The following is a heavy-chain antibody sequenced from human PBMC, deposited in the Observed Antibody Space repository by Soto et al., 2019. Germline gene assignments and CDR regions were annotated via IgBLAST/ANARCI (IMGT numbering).Heavy chain of an antibody. CDR3: AREHSSSWYLDY. J-gene: IGHJ4*02. V-gene: IGHV1-18*01. CDR2: INVYNSNT. CDR1: GYTFTNYG. D-gene: IGHD6-13*01. Sequence: ASVKVSCKASGYTFTNYGISWVRQAPGQGLEWMGWINVYNSNTKYAQKIQGRVTITRDTSASTAYMELSSLRSKDTAIYYCAREHSSSWYLDYWGQGTLVTVSS.